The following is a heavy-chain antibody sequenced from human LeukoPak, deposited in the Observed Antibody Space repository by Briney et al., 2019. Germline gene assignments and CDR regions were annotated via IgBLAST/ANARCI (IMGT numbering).Heavy chain of an antibody. V-gene: IGHV1-69*05. CDR2: IIPIFGTA. J-gene: IGHJ6*03. CDR1: GGTFSSYA. CDR3: ARGGGYYYYMDV. D-gene: IGHD3-10*01. Sequence: ASVKVSCKASGGTFSSYAISWVRQAPGQGLEWMGGIIPIFGTANYAQKFQGRVTITTDESTSTAYMELSSLRSEDTAVYYCARGGGYYYYMDVWGKGTTVTVSS.